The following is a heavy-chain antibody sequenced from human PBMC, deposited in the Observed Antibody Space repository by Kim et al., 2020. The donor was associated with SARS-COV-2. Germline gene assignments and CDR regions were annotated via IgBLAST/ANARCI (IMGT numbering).Heavy chain of an antibody. Sequence: SETLSLTCAVYGGSFSGYYWSWIRQPPGKGLEWIGEINHSGSTNYNLSLKSRVTISVDTSKNQFSLKLSSVTAADTAVYYCARGITTSGGYYYYGMDVWG. CDR2: INHSGST. CDR1: GGSFSGYY. D-gene: IGHD3-3*01. CDR3: ARGITTSGGYYYYGMDV. V-gene: IGHV4-34*01. J-gene: IGHJ6*01.